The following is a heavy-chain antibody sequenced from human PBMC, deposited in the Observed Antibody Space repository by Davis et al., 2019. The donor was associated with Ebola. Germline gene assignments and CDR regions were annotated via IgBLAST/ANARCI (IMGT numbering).Heavy chain of an antibody. CDR3: ASLLR. J-gene: IGHJ4*02. CDR1: GYTFTSYG. V-gene: IGHV1-2*06. Sequence: ASVKVSCKASGYTFTSYGISWVRQAPGQGLEWMGRINPNSGGTNYAQKFQGRVTMTRDTSISTAYMELSSLRSEDTAVYYCASLLRWGQGTLVTVSS. CDR2: INPNSGGT.